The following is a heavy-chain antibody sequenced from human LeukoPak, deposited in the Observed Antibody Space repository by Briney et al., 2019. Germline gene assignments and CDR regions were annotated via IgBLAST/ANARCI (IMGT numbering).Heavy chain of an antibody. CDR2: IYTSGST. CDR1: GGSISSYY. D-gene: IGHD6-19*01. Sequence: SETLSLTCTVSGGSISSYYWSWIRQPAGKGLEWIGRIYTSGSTNYNPSLKSRVTISVDKSKNQFSLKLSSVTAADTAVYYCARDRVASTFDYWGQGTLVTVSS. J-gene: IGHJ4*02. V-gene: IGHV4-4*07. CDR3: ARDRVASTFDY.